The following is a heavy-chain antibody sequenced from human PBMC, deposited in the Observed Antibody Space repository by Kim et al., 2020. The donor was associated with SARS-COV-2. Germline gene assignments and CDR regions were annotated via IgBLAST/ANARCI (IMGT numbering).Heavy chain of an antibody. CDR3: AKDYPDTAMVYYYYGMDV. Sequence: GGSLRLSCAASGFTFSSYGMHWVRQAPGKGLEWVAVISYDGSNKYYADSVKGRFTISRDNSKNTLYLQMNSLRAEDTAVYYCAKDYPDTAMVYYYYGMDVWGQGTTVTVSS. CDR1: GFTFSSYG. J-gene: IGHJ6*02. D-gene: IGHD5-18*01. V-gene: IGHV3-30*18. CDR2: ISYDGSNK.